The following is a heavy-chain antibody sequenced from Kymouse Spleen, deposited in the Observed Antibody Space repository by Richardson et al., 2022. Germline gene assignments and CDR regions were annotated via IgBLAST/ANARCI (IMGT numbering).Heavy chain of an antibody. CDR2: IYSCGST. D-gene: IGHD2-15*01. V-gene: IGHV3-66*03. CDR1: GFTVSSNY. Sequence: EVQLVESGGGLIQPGGSLRLSCAASGFTVSSNYMSWVRQAPGKGLEWVSVIYSCGSTYYADSVKGRFTISRDNSKNTLYLQMNSLRAEDTAVYYCASLYCSGGSCSFDYWGQGTLVTVSS. CDR3: ASLYCSGGSCSFDY. J-gene: IGHJ4*02.